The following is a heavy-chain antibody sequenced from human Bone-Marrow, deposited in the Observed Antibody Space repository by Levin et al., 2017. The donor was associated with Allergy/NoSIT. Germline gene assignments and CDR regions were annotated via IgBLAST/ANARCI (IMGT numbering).Heavy chain of an antibody. Sequence: GESLKISCAASGFTFSDYWVTWVRQAPGKGLEWVANIKADGTEKYYADSVTGRFDISRDNAQNSLYLQMKYLSAEDTAVYYCASPYSSDWVFDIWGPGTMVTVS. V-gene: IGHV3-7*01. CDR1: GFTFSDYW. J-gene: IGHJ3*02. CDR2: IKADGTEK. D-gene: IGHD6-19*01. CDR3: ASPYSSDWVFDI.